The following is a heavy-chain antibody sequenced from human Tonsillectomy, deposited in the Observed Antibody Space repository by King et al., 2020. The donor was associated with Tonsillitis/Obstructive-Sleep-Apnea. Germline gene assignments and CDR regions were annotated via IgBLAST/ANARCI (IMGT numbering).Heavy chain of an antibody. J-gene: IGHJ4*02. V-gene: IGHV3-30*04. CDR2: ISYDGSNK. Sequence: VQLVESGGGVVQPGRSLRLSCAASGFTFSSYAMHWVRQAPGKGLEWVAVISYDGSNKYYADSVKGRFTISRDNSKNTLYLQMNSLRAEDTAVYYWARDGEGDGSGSYPLYFDYWGQGTLVTVSS. D-gene: IGHD3-10*01. CDR3: ARDGEGDGSGSYPLYFDY. CDR1: GFTFSSYA.